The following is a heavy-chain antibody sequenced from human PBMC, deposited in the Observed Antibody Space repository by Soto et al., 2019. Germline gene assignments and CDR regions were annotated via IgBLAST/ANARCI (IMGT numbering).Heavy chain of an antibody. V-gene: IGHV3-48*02. Sequence: EVQLVESGGGLVQPGGSLRLSCAASGFTFSSYSMNWVRQAPGKGLEWVSYISSSSSTIYYADSVKGRFIISRDNAKNSLYLQMNSLRDEDTAVYYCARGFMGELLIFRFDPWGQGTLVTVSS. D-gene: IGHD1-26*01. J-gene: IGHJ5*02. CDR1: GFTFSSYS. CDR3: ARGFMGELLIFRFDP. CDR2: ISSSSSTI.